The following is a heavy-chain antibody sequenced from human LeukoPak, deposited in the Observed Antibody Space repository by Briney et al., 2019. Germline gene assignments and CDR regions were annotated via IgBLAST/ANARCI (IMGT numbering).Heavy chain of an antibody. D-gene: IGHD6-13*01. V-gene: IGHV3-30*02. Sequence: QAGGSLRLSCAASGFTFSSYGMHWVRQAQGKGLEWVAFIRYDGSNKYYADSVKGRFTISRDNSKNSLYLQMNSLRADDTAVYYCARDRSSTWSLDYWGQGTLVTVSS. CDR3: ARDRSSTWSLDY. CDR2: IRYDGSNK. J-gene: IGHJ4*02. CDR1: GFTFSSYG.